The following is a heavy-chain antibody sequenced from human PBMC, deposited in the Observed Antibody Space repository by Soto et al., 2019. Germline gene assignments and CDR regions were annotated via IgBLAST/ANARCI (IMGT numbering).Heavy chain of an antibody. CDR3: ARRVKYGSGRRPAYYFDY. CDR2: IYSSGST. CDR1: CGSIISYY. V-gene: IGHV4-59*01. J-gene: IGHJ4*02. Sequence: SETLSLTCTFSCGSIISYYWSWIRQPPGKGLEWIGHIYSSGSTNYNPSLKSRVTISVDTSKNQFSLKLRSVTAAGTAVYYCARRVKYGSGRRPAYYFDYWGQGTLVTVSS. D-gene: IGHD3-10*01.